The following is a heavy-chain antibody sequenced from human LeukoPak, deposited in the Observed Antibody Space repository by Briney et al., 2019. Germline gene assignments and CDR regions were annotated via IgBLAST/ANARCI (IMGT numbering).Heavy chain of an antibody. V-gene: IGHV4-34*01. CDR1: GGSFSNYY. Sequence: SETLSLTCAVYGGSFSNYYWSWIRQPPGKGLEWIGEINHSGSTNYNPSLKSRVTISVDTSKKQFSLKLSSVTAADTAVYYCARRGSRYVNWFDPWGQGTLVTVSS. CDR2: INHSGST. CDR3: ARRGSRYVNWFDP. J-gene: IGHJ5*02. D-gene: IGHD6-25*01.